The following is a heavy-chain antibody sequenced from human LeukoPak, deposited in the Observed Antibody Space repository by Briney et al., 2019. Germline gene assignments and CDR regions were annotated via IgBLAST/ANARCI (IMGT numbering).Heavy chain of an antibody. V-gene: IGHV5-51*01. J-gene: IGHJ4*02. CDR1: GYSFRTYW. CDR2: IYPGDSDP. Sequence: GESLKISCKGSGYSFRTYWIGWVRQMPGKGLEWMGIIYPGDSDPRYSPSFQGQVTISVDKSISTAYLQWNSLKASDTAMYYCARRQRDGYKTDYWGQGTLVTVSS. CDR3: ARRQRDGYKTDY. D-gene: IGHD5-24*01.